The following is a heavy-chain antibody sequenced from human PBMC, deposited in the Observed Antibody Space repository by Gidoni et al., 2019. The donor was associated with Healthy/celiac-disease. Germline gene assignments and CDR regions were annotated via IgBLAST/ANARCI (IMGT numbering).Heavy chain of an antibody. J-gene: IGHJ4*02. CDR3: AKGSSSWMDHFDY. V-gene: IGHV3-23*01. D-gene: IGHD6-13*01. CDR2: ISGSGGST. Sequence: EVQLLASGGGLVQPGGSLRLSCAASGFPFSSYAMSWVRQAPGKGLEWVSAISGSGGSTYYADSVKGRFTISRDNSKNTLYLQMNSLRAEDTAVYYCAKGSSSWMDHFDYWGQGTLVTVSS. CDR1: GFPFSSYA.